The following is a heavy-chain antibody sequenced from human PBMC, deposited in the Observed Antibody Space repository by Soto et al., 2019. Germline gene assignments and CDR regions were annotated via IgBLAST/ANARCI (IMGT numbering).Heavy chain of an antibody. J-gene: IGHJ5*02. CDR1: GYTFTSYY. D-gene: IGHD3-22*01. CDR2: INTSGGST. Sequence: QVQLVQSGAEVKKPGASVKVSCKASGYTFTSYYMHWVRQAPGQGLEWMGIINTSGGSTSYEQKFQGRVTMTRDKPTSTVYMELSSLRSEDTAVYYCARDSSGYYHNWFDPWGQGTLVTVSS. CDR3: ARDSSGYYHNWFDP. V-gene: IGHV1-46*01.